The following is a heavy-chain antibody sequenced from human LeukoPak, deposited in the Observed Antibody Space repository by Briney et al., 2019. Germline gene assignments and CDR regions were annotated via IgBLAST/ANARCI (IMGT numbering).Heavy chain of an antibody. V-gene: IGHV5-51*01. Sequence: RGESLKISCKCSGYSFTSYWIGWVRQMPGKGLEWMGIIYLGDSDTRYSPSFQGQVTISADKSISTAYLQWSSLKASDTAMYYCARHRGPEQLLEDAFDIWGQGTMVTVSS. CDR1: GYSFTSYW. CDR3: ARHRGPEQLLEDAFDI. J-gene: IGHJ3*02. CDR2: IYLGDSDT. D-gene: IGHD6-6*01.